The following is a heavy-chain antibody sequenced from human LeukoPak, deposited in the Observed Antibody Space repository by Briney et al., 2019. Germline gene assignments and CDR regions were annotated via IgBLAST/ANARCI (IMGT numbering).Heavy chain of an antibody. CDR2: IYYSGST. D-gene: IGHD6-6*01. CDR3: ARDYGSSAHYNWFDP. V-gene: IGHV4-59*01. Sequence: PSETLSLTCTVSGGSISSYYWSWIRQPPGEGLEWIGYIYYSGSTNYNPSLKSRVTISVDTSKNQFSLKLSSVTAADTAVYYCARDYGSSAHYNWFDPWGRGTLVTVSS. CDR1: GGSISSYY. J-gene: IGHJ5*02.